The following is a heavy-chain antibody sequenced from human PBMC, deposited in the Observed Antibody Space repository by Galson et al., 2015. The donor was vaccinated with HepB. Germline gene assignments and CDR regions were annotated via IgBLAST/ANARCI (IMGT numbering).Heavy chain of an antibody. V-gene: IGHV4-34*01. J-gene: IGHJ4*02. D-gene: IGHD1-14*01. CDR3: ARGPEPPPSVPRTRYCDT. Sequence: SETLSLTCAVYGGSFSGHYWNWIRQPPGKGLEWIGEINHGGYSNYNPSLRSRVTISVDTSKNQFSLEMNSVTAADAAVYYCARGPEPPPSVPRTRYCDTWGQGTLVTVST. CDR1: GGSFSGHY. CDR2: INHGGYS.